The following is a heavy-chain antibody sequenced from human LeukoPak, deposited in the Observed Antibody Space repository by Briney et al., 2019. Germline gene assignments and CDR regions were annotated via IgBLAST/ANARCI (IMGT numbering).Heavy chain of an antibody. CDR1: GFTFTRYA. Sequence: PGGSLRLSCAASGFTFTRYAMSWVRQAPGKWLEWVSAITGYGGDTYYAASVKGRFTVSRDNSKNTLYLQMNSLRAEDTAVYYCARDRDDSGSYFYYFDYWGQGTLVTVSS. D-gene: IGHD3-10*01. J-gene: IGHJ4*02. V-gene: IGHV3-23*01. CDR3: ARDRDDSGSYFYYFDY. CDR2: ITGYGGDT.